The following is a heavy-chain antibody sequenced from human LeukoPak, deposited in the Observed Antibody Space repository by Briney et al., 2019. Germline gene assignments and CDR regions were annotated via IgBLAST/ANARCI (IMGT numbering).Heavy chain of an antibody. D-gene: IGHD1-14*01. CDR1: GGSVSSYY. V-gene: IGHV4-59*08. J-gene: IGHJ4*02. CDR2: IHNSGRT. CDR3: ARHGTISSESYFDY. Sequence: PSETLSLTCSVSGGSVSSYYWSWIRQSPGKGLEWIGYIHNSGRTNYNPSLKSRVTGFADTSKNQVSLRLSSVTAADTAVYYCARHGTISSESYFDYWGQGALVTVSS.